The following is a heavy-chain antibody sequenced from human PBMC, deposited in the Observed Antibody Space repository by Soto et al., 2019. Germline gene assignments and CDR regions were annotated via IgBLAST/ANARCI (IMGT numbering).Heavy chain of an antibody. V-gene: IGHV4-30-2*01. D-gene: IGHD2-21*01. CDR1: GGSISSGGYS. J-gene: IGHJ4*02. CDR3: ARENVVAFDY. CDR2: IYHSGST. Sequence: PSETLSLTCAVSGGSISSGGYSWSWIRQPPGKGLEWIGYIYHSGSTYYNPSLKSRVTISVDRSKNQFSLKLSSVTATDTAVYYGARENVVAFDYWGKETLVTVPS.